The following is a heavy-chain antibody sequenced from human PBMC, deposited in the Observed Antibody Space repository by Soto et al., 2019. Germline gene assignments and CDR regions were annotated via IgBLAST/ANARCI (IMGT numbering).Heavy chain of an antibody. CDR3: ARRRATYGDYGSSWFDP. D-gene: IGHD4-17*01. Sequence: PGESLKISCKGSGYSFTSYWIGWVRQMPGKGLEWMGIIYPGDSDTRYSPSFQGQVTISADKSISTAYLQWSSLKASDTAMYYCARRRATYGDYGSSWFDPWGQGTLVTVSS. J-gene: IGHJ5*02. CDR2: IYPGDSDT. V-gene: IGHV5-51*01. CDR1: GYSFTSYW.